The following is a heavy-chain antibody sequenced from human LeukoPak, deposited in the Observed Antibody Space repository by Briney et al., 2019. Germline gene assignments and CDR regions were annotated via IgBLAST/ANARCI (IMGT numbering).Heavy chain of an antibody. CDR3: AREGVSTVTSILVVISFDY. J-gene: IGHJ4*02. CDR2: ISGSGTTM. CDR1: GFTFGTYS. Sequence: GGSLRLSCAVSGFTFGTYSMNWVRQAPGKGLEWVSYISGSGTTMYYADSVKGRFTISRDNAKNSLYLQMNSLRPKDTAIYYCAREGVSTVTSILVVISFDYWGQGALVTVSS. V-gene: IGHV3-48*04. D-gene: IGHD3-22*01.